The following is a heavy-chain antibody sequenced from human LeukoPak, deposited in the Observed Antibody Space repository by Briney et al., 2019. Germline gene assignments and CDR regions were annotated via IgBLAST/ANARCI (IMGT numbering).Heavy chain of an antibody. J-gene: IGHJ4*02. CDR2: INSDGSTT. Sequence: GGSLRLSCAASGFILCSYWMLCVRESTGKGLVWVSRINSDGSTTTYADSVKGRFTISRDNAKNTLYLQMNSLRAEDTAVYYCARVCCGGALPFDNWGQGTLVTVSS. CDR3: ARVCCGGALPFDN. CDR1: GFILCSYW. V-gene: IGHV3-74*01. D-gene: IGHD3-16*01.